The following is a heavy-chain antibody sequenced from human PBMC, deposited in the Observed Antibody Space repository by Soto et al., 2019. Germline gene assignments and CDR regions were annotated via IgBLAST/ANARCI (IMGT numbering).Heavy chain of an antibody. CDR3: AKRDLVVPAAMGYYGMDV. CDR2: ISYDGSNK. D-gene: IGHD2-2*01. CDR1: GFTFSSYG. V-gene: IGHV3-30*18. J-gene: IGHJ6*02. Sequence: GGSLRLSCAASGFTFSSYGMHWVRQAPGKGLEWVAVISYDGSNKYYADSVKGRFTIPRDNSKNTLYLQMNSLRAEDTAVYYCAKRDLVVPAAMGYYGMDVWGQGTTVTVSS.